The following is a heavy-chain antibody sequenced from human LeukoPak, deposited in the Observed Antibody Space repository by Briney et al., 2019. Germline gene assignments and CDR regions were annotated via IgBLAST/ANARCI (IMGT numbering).Heavy chain of an antibody. CDR3: ARLGHCSSTSCYAFDY. CDR1: GYSFTSYW. J-gene: IGHJ4*02. D-gene: IGHD2-2*01. Sequence: PGESLEISCKGSGYSFTSYWIGWVRQMPGKGLEWMGIIYPGDSDTRYSPSFQGQVTISADKSISTAYLQWSSLKASDTAMYYCARLGHCSSTSCYAFDYWGQGTLVTVSS. CDR2: IYPGDSDT. V-gene: IGHV5-51*01.